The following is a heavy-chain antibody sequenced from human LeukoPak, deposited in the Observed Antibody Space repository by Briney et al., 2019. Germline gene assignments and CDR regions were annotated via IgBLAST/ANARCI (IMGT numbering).Heavy chain of an antibody. Sequence: PSETLSLTCTVSGYSISSGYYWGWIRQPPGKGLEWIGSIYHSGTTYYNPSLKSRVTISVDTSKNQFSLKLSSVTAADTAVYYCAKDGAWLRFDDWGQGILVTVSS. J-gene: IGHJ4*02. D-gene: IGHD5-12*01. V-gene: IGHV4-38-2*02. CDR1: GYSISSGYY. CDR2: IYHSGTT. CDR3: AKDGAWLRFDD.